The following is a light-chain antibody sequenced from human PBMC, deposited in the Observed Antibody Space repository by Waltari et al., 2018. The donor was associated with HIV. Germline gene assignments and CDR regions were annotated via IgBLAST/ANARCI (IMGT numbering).Light chain of an antibody. Sequence: TVVTQEPSFSVSPGGTVTLTCAFSFGSVSTSPSLCWYQQTPGQAPRPVIYSTTTRPSGVPDRFSGSILGNKAALTITGAQADDESDYYCVLYIGSGIYVFGTGTKVTVL. J-gene: IGLJ1*01. V-gene: IGLV8-61*01. CDR2: STT. CDR1: FGSVSTSPS. CDR3: VLYIGSGIYV.